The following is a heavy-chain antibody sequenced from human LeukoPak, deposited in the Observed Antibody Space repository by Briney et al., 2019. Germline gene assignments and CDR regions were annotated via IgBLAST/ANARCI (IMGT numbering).Heavy chain of an antibody. CDR3: ARTYDSKGGLGDYLDY. J-gene: IGHJ4*02. V-gene: IGHV4-30-4*01. D-gene: IGHD3-22*01. CDR1: GGSISSGDYY. Sequence: PSQTLSHTCTVSGGSISSGDYYWSWIRQPPGKGLEWIGYIYYSGSTYYNPSLKSRVTISVDTSKNQFSLKLSSVTAADTAVYYCARTYDSKGGLGDYLDYWGQGTLVTVSS. CDR2: IYYSGST.